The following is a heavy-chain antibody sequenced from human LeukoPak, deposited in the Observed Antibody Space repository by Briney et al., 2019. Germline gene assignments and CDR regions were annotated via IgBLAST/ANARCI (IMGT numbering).Heavy chain of an antibody. CDR3: ASSRLGELYLDP. V-gene: IGHV1-69*06. CDR2: IIPIFGTA. J-gene: IGHJ5*02. Sequence: PGGSLRLSCAASGFTFSSYAISWVRQAPGQGLEWMGGIIPIFGTANYAQKFQGRVTITADKSTSTAYMELSSLRSEDTAVYYCASSRLGELYLDPWGQGTLVTVSS. CDR1: GFTFSSYA. D-gene: IGHD3-16*01.